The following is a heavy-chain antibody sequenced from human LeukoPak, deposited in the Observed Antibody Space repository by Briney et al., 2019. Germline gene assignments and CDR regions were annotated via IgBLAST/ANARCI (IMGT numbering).Heavy chain of an antibody. V-gene: IGHV3-48*02. D-gene: IGHD5/OR15-5a*01. CDR2: MSSSRNTI. CDR3: VRVYDGAYQLDH. Sequence: PGGSLRLSCAASGFIISHYGMNWVRQAPGKGLEWLSYMSSSRNTIYYADSVKGRFTISRDDGSNSLSLQMSSLRDEDTAIYYCVRVYDGAYQLDHWSQGTLVTVSS. J-gene: IGHJ4*02. CDR1: GFIISHYG.